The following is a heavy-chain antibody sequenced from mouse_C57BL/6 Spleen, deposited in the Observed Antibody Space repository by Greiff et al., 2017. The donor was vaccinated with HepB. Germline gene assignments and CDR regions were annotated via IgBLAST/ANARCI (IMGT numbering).Heavy chain of an antibody. Sequence: VQLQQSGPVLVKPGASVKMSCKASGYTFTDYYMNWVKQSHGKSLEWIGVINPYNGGTSYNQKFKGKATLTVDKSSSTAYMELNSLTSEDSAVYYCARRDYGSSYWFAYWGQGTLVTVSA. CDR2: INPYNGGT. J-gene: IGHJ3*01. V-gene: IGHV1-19*01. CDR3: ARRDYGSSYWFAY. CDR1: GYTFTDYY. D-gene: IGHD1-1*01.